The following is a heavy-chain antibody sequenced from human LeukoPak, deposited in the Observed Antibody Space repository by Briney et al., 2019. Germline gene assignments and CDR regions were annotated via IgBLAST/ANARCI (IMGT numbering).Heavy chain of an antibody. D-gene: IGHD3-3*01. Sequence: TLSLTCTVSGGSISSYYWSWIRQPPGKALEWLARIDWDDDKYYSTSLKTRLTISKDTSKNQVVLTMTNMDPVDTATYYCARILSIDFGVVLAFDSWGQGTLVTV. CDR2: IDWDDDK. J-gene: IGHJ4*02. CDR1: GGSISSYYW. V-gene: IGHV2-70*11. CDR3: ARILSIDFGVVLAFDS.